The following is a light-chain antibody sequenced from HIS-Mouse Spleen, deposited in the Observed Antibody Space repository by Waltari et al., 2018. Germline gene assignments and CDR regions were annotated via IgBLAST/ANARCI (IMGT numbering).Light chain of an antibody. V-gene: IGLV3-10*01. CDR2: EDS. J-gene: IGLJ2*01. CDR1: ALPKKY. CDR3: YSTDSSGNHRV. Sequence: SYELTQPPSVSVSPGQTARITCSGDALPKKYAYWYQQKSGQAPVLVIYEDSKRPSWIPERFSGYSSGTMATLTISGAQVEDEADYYCYSTDSSGNHRVFGGGTKLTVL.